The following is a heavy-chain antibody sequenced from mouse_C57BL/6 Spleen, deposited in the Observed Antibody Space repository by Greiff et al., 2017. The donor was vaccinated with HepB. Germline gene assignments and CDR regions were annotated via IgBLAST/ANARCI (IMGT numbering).Heavy chain of an antibody. CDR1: GYTFTSYW. V-gene: IGHV1-50*01. J-gene: IGHJ2*01. Sequence: QVQLKQPGAELVKPGASVKLSCKASGYTFTSYWMQWVKQRPGQGLEWIGEIDPSDSYTNYNQKFKGKATLTVDTSSITAYMQLSSLTSEDSAVYYCARRFDYWGQGTTLTVSS. CDR3: ARRFDY. CDR2: IDPSDSYT.